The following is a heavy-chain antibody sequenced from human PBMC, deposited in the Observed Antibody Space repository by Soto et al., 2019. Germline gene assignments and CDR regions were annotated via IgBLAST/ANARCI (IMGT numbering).Heavy chain of an antibody. CDR1: GYTFTSYD. CDR2: MNPNSGNT. D-gene: IGHD4-17*01. CDR3: ARAGLRSPHYYYMDV. J-gene: IGHJ6*03. Sequence: GASVKVSCKASGYTFTSYDINWVRQATGQGLEWMGRMNPNSGNTGYAQKFQGGVTMTRNTSISTAYMELSSLRSEDTAVYYCARAGLRSPHYYYMDVWGKGTTVTVSS. V-gene: IGHV1-8*01.